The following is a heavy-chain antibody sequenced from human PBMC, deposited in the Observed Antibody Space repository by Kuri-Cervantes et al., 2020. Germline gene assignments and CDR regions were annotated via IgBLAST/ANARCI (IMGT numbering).Heavy chain of an antibody. Sequence: GGSLRLSCAASGFTFSSYAMSWVRQAPGKGLEWVSAIGGSGGSTYYADSVKGRFTISRDNSKNRLYLQMNSLRAEDTAVYYCAKDRRHTIFGVTHHFMDVWGKGTTVTVSS. V-gene: IGHV3-23*01. CDR1: GFTFSSYA. CDR3: AKDRRHTIFGVTHHFMDV. J-gene: IGHJ6*03. D-gene: IGHD3-3*01. CDR2: IGGSGGST.